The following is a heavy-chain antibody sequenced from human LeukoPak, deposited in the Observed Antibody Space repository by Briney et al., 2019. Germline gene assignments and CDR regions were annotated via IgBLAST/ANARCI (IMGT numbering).Heavy chain of an antibody. CDR3: ARCPRWAHFDY. CDR1: GFTFSSYS. D-gene: IGHD4-23*01. CDR2: ISSSGRAI. Sequence: GGSLRLSCAASGFTFSSYSMNWVRQAPGKGLEWVSYISSSGRAIYYADSVKGRFTVSRDNAKNSLYLQMNSLRAEDTAVYYCARCPRWAHFDYWGQGTLVTVSS. J-gene: IGHJ4*02. V-gene: IGHV3-48*04.